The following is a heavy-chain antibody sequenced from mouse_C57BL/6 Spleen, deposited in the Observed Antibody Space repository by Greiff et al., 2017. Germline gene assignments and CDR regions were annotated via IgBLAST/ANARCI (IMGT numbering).Heavy chain of an antibody. J-gene: IGHJ4*01. CDR2: IWSGGST. CDR3: ARAITTVGAMDY. V-gene: IGHV2-2*01. Sequence: VKLMESGPGLVQPSQSLSITCTVSGFSLTSYGVHWVRQSPGKGLEWLGVIWSGGSTDSNAAFISRLSISKDNSKSQVFFKMNSLQADDTAIYYCARAITTVGAMDYWGQGTSVTVSS. CDR1: GFSLTSYG. D-gene: IGHD1-1*01.